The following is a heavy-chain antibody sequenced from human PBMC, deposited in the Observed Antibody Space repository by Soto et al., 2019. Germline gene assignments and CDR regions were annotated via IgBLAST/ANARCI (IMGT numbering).Heavy chain of an antibody. CDR1: GGSISSGDYY. CDR2: IYHRGGT. CDR3: ARERPDGARLDP. J-gene: IGHJ5*02. D-gene: IGHD6-6*01. V-gene: IGHV4-30-4*01. Sequence: QVQLQESGPGLVKPSQTLSLTCTVSGGSISSGDYYWSWIRQPPGKGLGWIGYIYHRGGTYYNPSLTSRVTISVNTSKNQFSLKLSSVTAADTAVYYCARERPDGARLDPWGQGTLVTVSS.